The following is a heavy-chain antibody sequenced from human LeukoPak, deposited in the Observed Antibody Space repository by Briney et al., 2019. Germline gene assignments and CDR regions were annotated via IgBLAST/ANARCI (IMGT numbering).Heavy chain of an antibody. D-gene: IGHD1-14*01. CDR2: IYYSGST. Sequence: SETLSLTCTVSGVSISSYYWSWIRQPPGKGLEWIGYIYYSGSTNYNPSLKSRVTISVDTSKNQFSLKLSSVTAADTAVYYCARDTGFRHGYYYGMDVWGQGTTVTVSS. V-gene: IGHV4-59*01. J-gene: IGHJ6*02. CDR3: ARDTGFRHGYYYGMDV. CDR1: GVSISSYY.